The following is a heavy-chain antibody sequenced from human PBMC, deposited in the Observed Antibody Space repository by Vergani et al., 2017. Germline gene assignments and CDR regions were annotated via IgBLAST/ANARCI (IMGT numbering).Heavy chain of an antibody. CDR1: GFTFSSYW. CDR2: IKQDGSEK. Sequence: EVQLVESGGGLVQPGGSLRLSCAASGFTFSSYWMSWVRQAPGKGLEWVANIKQDGSEKYYVDSVKGRFTIARDNAKNSLYLQMNSLRADDTAVYYCASGGPGDAFDIWGQGTMVTVSS. V-gene: IGHV3-7*01. CDR3: ASGGPGDAFDI. D-gene: IGHD3-16*01. J-gene: IGHJ3*02.